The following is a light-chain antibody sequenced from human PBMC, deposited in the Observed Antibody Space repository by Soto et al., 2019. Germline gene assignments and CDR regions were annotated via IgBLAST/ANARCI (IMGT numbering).Light chain of an antibody. Sequence: QSALTQPASVSGSPGQSITISCTGTSSNVGGYNYVSCDQQHPGKAPKLMIYDVRNRPSGVSNRFSGSKSGNAASLTISARQAEDEADYCCSSYTSSSTLYVFGTGTKVTVL. J-gene: IGLJ1*01. CDR3: SSYTSSSTLYV. V-gene: IGLV2-14*01. CDR2: DVR. CDR1: SSNVGGYNY.